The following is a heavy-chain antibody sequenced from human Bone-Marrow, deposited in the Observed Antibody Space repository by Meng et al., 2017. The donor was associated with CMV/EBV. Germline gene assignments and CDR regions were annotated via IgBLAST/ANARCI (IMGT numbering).Heavy chain of an antibody. V-gene: IGHV3-7*01. Sequence: GGSLRLSCAASGLSFSRSWMTWVRQAPGKGLEWVANIKEDGGETHYVDSVKGRFTISRDNTGNSLYLQMNSLRVEDTAMYYCARDLGWFRIDPWGQGNLVTVSS. CDR3: ARDLGWFRIDP. J-gene: IGHJ5*02. CDR1: GLSFSRSW. D-gene: IGHD6-19*01. CDR2: IKEDGGET.